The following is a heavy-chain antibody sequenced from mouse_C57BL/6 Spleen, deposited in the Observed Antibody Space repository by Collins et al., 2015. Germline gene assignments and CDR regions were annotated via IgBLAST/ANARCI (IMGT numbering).Heavy chain of an antibody. CDR1: GFNIKNTY. CDR2: IDPANGHT. D-gene: IGHD1-1*01. CDR3: TRRTTVVALYYYAMDY. J-gene: IGHJ4*01. Sequence: GSVKLSCTASGFNIKNTYMHWVKQRPEQGLEWIGRIDPANGHTKYAPNFQDKATMSADTSSNTAYLQLNSLTSEDTAIYYCTRRTTVVALYYYAMDYWGQGTSVTVPS. V-gene: IGHV14-3*01.